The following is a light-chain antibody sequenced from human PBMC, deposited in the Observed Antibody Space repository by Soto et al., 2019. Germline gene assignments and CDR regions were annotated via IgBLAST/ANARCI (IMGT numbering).Light chain of an antibody. J-gene: IGKJ2*01. CDR3: QQYNNWPPYT. Sequence: EIVMTQSPATLTVSPGVRATLSCRASQGVAGDLAWYQQKPGQAPRLLIHGASTRATGIPARFSGSGFGTEFTLTISSLQSEDFAVYYCQQYNNWPPYTFGQGTKLESK. V-gene: IGKV3-15*01. CDR1: QGVAGD. CDR2: GAS.